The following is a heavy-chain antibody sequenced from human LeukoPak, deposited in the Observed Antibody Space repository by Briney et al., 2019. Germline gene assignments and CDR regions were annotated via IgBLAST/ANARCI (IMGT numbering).Heavy chain of an antibody. D-gene: IGHD6-13*01. V-gene: IGHV3-74*01. CDR3: AREGIAEGFDY. CDR2: INSDGSST. J-gene: IGHJ4*02. Sequence: SGGSLRLSCAASGFTFSSYWMHWVRQAPGKGLVWVSRINSDGSSTSYADSVKGRFTISRDNAKNSLYLQMNSLRAEDTAVYYCAREGIAEGFDYWGQGTLVTVSS. CDR1: GFTFSSYW.